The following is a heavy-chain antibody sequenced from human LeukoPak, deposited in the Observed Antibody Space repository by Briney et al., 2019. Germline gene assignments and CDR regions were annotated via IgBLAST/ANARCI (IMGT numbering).Heavy chain of an antibody. D-gene: IGHD5-18*01. J-gene: IGHJ4*02. V-gene: IGHV4-59*08. CDR1: GGSISSYY. CDR2: IYYSGST. Sequence: KPSETLSLICTVSGGSISSYYWSWIRQPPGKGLEWIGYIYYSGSTNYNPSLKSRVTISVDTSKNQFSLKLSSVTAADTAVYYCARRRRGYSYGYDYWGQGTLVTVSS. CDR3: ARRRRGYSYGYDY.